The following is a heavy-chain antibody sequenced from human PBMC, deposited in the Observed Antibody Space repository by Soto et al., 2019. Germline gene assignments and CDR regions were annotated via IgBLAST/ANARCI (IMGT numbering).Heavy chain of an antibody. CDR2: IWYDGSNK. CDR3: ARDLLAPFDY. V-gene: IGHV3-33*01. J-gene: IGHJ4*02. CDR1: GFTFSRYG. Sequence: QVQLVESGGGVVQPGRSLRLSCAASGFTFSRYGMHWVRQAPGKGLEWVAVIWYDGSNKYYADSVKGRFTISRDNSKNTLYLQMNSLRAEDTAVYYCARDLLAPFDYWGQGTLVTVSS.